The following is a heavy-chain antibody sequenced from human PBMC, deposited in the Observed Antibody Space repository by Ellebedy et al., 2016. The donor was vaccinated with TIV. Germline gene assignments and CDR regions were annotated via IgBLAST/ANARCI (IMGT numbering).Heavy chain of an antibody. D-gene: IGHD5-18*01. CDR1: GFTFTNYA. Sequence: PGGSLRLSCAASGFTFTNYAMHWVRQAPGKGLECVSAISSNGGSTYYANSVKDRFTIPRDNSTNTLYLQLGSLRAEDIAVYYCAREGTGYGFPYEDYWGQGALVTVSS. CDR3: AREGTGYGFPYEDY. CDR2: ISSNGGST. J-gene: IGHJ4*02. V-gene: IGHV3-64*01.